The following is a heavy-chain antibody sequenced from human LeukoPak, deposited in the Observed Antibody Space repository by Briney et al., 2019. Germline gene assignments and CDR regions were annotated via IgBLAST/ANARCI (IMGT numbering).Heavy chain of an antibody. Sequence: ASVKVSCKASGYTFTGYYMHWVRQAPGQGLEWMGWINPNSGGTNYAQKFQGRVTMTRDTSISTAYMELSRLRSEDTAVYYCAREYCSGGSCHGGVDYWGQGTLVTVSS. CDR3: AREYCSGGSCHGGVDY. J-gene: IGHJ4*02. D-gene: IGHD2-15*01. CDR1: GYTFTGYY. V-gene: IGHV1-2*02. CDR2: INPNSGGT.